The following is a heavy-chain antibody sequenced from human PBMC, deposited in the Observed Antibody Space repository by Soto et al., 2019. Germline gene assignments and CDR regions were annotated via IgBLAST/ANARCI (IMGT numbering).Heavy chain of an antibody. CDR2: IYYSGST. CDR3: ARNGSIEEGSRAFDI. V-gene: IGHV4-39*01. Sequence: QLQLQESGPGLVKPSETLSLTCTVSGGSIISYSDYWGWIRQPPGKGLEWIGSIYYSGSTHYNPSLKSRVTISVDTSKNQFSLKVGSVTAADTAVYYCARNGSIEEGSRAFDIWGQGTLVTVSS. D-gene: IGHD3-22*01. CDR1: GGSIISYSDY. J-gene: IGHJ3*02.